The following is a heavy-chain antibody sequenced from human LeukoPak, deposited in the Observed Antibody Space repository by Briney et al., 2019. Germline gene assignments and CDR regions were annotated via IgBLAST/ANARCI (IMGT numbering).Heavy chain of an antibody. CDR3: ARVEDTSYYYYMDV. CDR2: IYYSGST. D-gene: IGHD2-15*01. J-gene: IGHJ6*03. V-gene: IGHV4-61*01. Sequence: PSQTLSLTCTVSGGSISSGSYYWTWIRQPPGKGLEWIGYIYYSGSTNYNPSLKSRVTISVDTSKNQFSLKLSSVTAADTAVYYCARVEDTSYYYYMDVWGKGTTVTVSS. CDR1: GGSISSGSYY.